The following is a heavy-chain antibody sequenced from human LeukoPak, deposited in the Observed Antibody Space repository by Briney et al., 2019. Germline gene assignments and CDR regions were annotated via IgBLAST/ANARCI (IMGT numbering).Heavy chain of an antibody. Sequence: PSETLSLTCAVYGGSLSAYYWSWIRQPPGKGLEWIGEINHSGSTNYNPSLKSRVTISLDTSKNQFSLKLSSVTAADTAVYYCARCGDGYKLDSWGQGTLVTVSS. CDR2: INHSGST. CDR1: GGSLSAYY. CDR3: ARCGDGYKLDS. V-gene: IGHV4-34*01. D-gene: IGHD5-24*01. J-gene: IGHJ4*02.